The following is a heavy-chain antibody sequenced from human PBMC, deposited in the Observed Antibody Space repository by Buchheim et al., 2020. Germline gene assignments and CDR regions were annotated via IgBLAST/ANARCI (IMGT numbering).Heavy chain of an antibody. CDR3: ARLGYCSSTSCYPFDY. CDR1: GGSFSGYY. Sequence: QVQLQQWGAGLLKPSETLSLTCAVYGGSFSGYYWSWIRQPPGKGLEWIGEINHSGSTNYNPSLKSRVTISVDTSNNQFSLKLSSVTAADTAVYYCARLGYCSSTSCYPFDYWGQGTL. V-gene: IGHV4-34*01. D-gene: IGHD2-2*01. CDR2: INHSGST. J-gene: IGHJ4*02.